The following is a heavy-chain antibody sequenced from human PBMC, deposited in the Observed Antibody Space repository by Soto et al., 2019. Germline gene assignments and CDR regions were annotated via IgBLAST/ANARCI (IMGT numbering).Heavy chain of an antibody. Sequence: QVQLVESGGGVVQPGRSLRLSCAASGFTFSSYGMHWVRQAPGKGLEWVAVIWYDGSNKYYADSVKGRFTISRDNSKNTLYLQMNSLRAEDTAVYYCARDHLWFGELGHWGQGTLVTVSS. CDR2: IWYDGSNK. V-gene: IGHV3-33*01. D-gene: IGHD3-10*01. CDR3: ARDHLWFGELGH. CDR1: GFTFSSYG. J-gene: IGHJ4*02.